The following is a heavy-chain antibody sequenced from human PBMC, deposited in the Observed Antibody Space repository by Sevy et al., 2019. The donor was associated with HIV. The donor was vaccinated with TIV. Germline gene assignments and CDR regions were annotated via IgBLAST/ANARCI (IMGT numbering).Heavy chain of an antibody. D-gene: IGHD5-12*01. V-gene: IGHV3-15*01. CDR2: IKSKTDGGTI. CDR1: GFTFSSAW. Sequence: GGSLRLSCAASGFTFSSAWMSWVRLAPGKGLEWVGRIKSKTDGGTIDYAAPVKGRFTISREDAKNTMYLQMNSLKTEDAAVYYCITDPGYRGYDEEVINYYYYGMDVWGQGTTVTVSS. J-gene: IGHJ6*02. CDR3: ITDPGYRGYDEEVINYYYYGMDV.